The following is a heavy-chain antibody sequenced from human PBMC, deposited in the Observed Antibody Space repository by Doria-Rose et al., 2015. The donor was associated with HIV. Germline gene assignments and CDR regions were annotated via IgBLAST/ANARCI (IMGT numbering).Heavy chain of an antibody. Sequence: QESGPGLVKPSETLSLTCTVSGDPISNYYWTWIRQPPGKELEYIGWIYYTGSTNYNPSLKSRVTISVDSCKKQFSLDLTSVTAADTAVYYCARFIALRWGLDVWGQGTTVTVSS. CDR2: IYYTGST. D-gene: IGHD6-13*01. CDR3: ARFIALRWGLDV. V-gene: IGHV4-59*01. CDR1: GDPISNYY. J-gene: IGHJ6*02.